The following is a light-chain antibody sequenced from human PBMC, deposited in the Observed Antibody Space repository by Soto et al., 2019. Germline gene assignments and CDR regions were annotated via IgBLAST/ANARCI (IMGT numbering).Light chain of an antibody. CDR2: DGT. J-gene: IGLJ1*01. V-gene: IGLV2-23*01. CDR3: CSYAGDYMFV. CDR1: NSDLGSYNL. Sequence: QSALTQPASVSGSPGQSITISCTGTNSDLGSYNLVSWFQHHPGKVPKVMYYDGTKRPSGVADCFSGYNSDNTASLTISGLQAEDEGDYYCCSYAGDYMFVFGTGTKLTVL.